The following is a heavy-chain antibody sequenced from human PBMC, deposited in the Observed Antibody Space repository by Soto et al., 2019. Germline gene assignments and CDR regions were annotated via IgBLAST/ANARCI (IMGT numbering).Heavy chain of an antibody. D-gene: IGHD6-19*01. CDR3: ARESLRSSGWYYFDY. Sequence: EVQLVESGGGLVQPGGSLRLSCAASGFTFSSHWMHWVRQAPGKGLVWVSRINSDGSSTSYADSVKGRFTISRDNAKNTLDRQMNSLRAEDTAVYYCARESLRSSGWYYFDYWGQGTLVTVSS. J-gene: IGHJ4*02. V-gene: IGHV3-74*01. CDR2: INSDGSST. CDR1: GFTFSSHW.